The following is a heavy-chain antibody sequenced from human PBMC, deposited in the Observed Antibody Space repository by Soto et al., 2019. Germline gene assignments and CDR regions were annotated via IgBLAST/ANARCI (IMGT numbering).Heavy chain of an antibody. V-gene: IGHV1-8*02. D-gene: IGHD3-3*01. CDR1: GYTFTTND. CDR3: GRERKFDFGRQALDV. J-gene: IGHJ6*02. Sequence: QVHLVQSGAEVRKPGASVKVSCKAFGYTFTTNDINWVRQAPGQGLEWLGWMDPNSGVAGYAQKFQGRVIMTRDTSTSTDHMELSGLTSEDTAVYYCGRERKFDFGRQALDVWGQGTTVIVSS. CDR2: MDPNSGVA.